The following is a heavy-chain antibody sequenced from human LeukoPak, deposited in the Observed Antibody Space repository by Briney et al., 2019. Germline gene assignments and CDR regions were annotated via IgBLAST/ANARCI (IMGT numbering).Heavy chain of an antibody. CDR3: ARSDDSILDY. CDR1: GFTFSSYN. Sequence: AGGSLRLSCAASGFTFSSYNMNWVRQAPGKGLEWVSYISSSSTIYYADSVKGRFTISRDNAKNSLYLQMNSLRAEDTAVYYCARSDDSILDYWGQGTLVTVSS. J-gene: IGHJ4*02. D-gene: IGHD3-3*01. V-gene: IGHV3-48*01. CDR2: ISSSSTI.